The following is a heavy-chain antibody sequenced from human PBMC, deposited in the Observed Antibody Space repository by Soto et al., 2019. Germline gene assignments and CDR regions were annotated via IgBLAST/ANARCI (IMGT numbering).Heavy chain of an antibody. CDR3: RRLSPRGNHDY. V-gene: IGHV4-59*08. CDR2: IYYTGST. Sequence: SETLSLTCTVSGGSMTNYYWSWIRQSPGRGLEWIAYIYYTGSTQYNPSLKSRVTILVDTSNNQFSLKLSSLTAADTAVYYCRRLSPRGNHDYGGQGTLLRVSS. J-gene: IGHJ4*02. CDR1: GGSMTNYY. D-gene: IGHD3-10*01.